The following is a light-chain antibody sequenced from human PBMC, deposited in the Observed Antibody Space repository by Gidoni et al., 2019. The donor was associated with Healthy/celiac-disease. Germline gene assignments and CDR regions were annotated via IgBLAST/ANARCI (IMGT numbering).Light chain of an antibody. CDR2: EVS. J-gene: IGKJ2*01. V-gene: IGKV2-30*01. CDR3: MQGTHRPPYT. Sequence: VVMTHSQLSLPVNPGQPASISCRPSQSLVYSDGNTYLNWFLQRPGQSPRRLIYEVSSRDSGGPDRFSGSGAGTDFTLKISRVEAEDVGVYYCMQGTHRPPYTFGQGTKLEIK. CDR1: QSLVYSDGNTY.